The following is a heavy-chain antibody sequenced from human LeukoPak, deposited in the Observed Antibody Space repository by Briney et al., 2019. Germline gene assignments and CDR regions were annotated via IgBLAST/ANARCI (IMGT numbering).Heavy chain of an antibody. D-gene: IGHD4-17*01. J-gene: IGHJ3*02. V-gene: IGHV4-39*07. Sequence: SETLSLTCTVSGGSISSSSYYWGWTRQSPGKGLEWVGSIYYSGSTYYNPSLKSRVTISVDTSKNQFSLKLSSVTAADTAVYYCARDLVTVTKGFDIWGQGTMVSVSS. CDR3: ARDLVTVTKGFDI. CDR2: IYYSGST. CDR1: GGSISSSSYY.